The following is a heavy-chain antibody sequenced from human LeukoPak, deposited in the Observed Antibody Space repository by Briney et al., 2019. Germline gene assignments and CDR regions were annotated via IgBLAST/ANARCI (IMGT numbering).Heavy chain of an antibody. CDR1: GFTFSRYW. D-gene: IGHD7-27*01. Sequence: PGGSLRLSCAGSGFTFSRYWMNGVRQAPGKGLEWVANIKQDGTKTHYVDSVKGRFTISRDNARSTLHLQMNSLRVEDTAVYYCANDVSQTGAFNIWGQGTMVTVSS. V-gene: IGHV3-7*01. CDR3: ANDVSQTGAFNI. J-gene: IGHJ3*02. CDR2: IKQDGTKT.